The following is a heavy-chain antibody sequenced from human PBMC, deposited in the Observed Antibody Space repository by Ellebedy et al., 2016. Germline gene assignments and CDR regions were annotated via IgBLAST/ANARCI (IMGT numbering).Heavy chain of an antibody. D-gene: IGHD2-21*01. J-gene: IGHJ6*02. V-gene: IGHV1-2*02. CDR1: GYTFTYRY. CDR3: ARGPISDYGMDV. CDR2: INPNSGGT. Sequence: ASVKVSCXASGYTFTYRYLHWVRQAPGQALEWMGWINPNSGGTNYAQKFQGRVTMTRDTSISTAYMELSRLRSDDTAVYYCARGPISDYGMDVWGQGTTVTVSS.